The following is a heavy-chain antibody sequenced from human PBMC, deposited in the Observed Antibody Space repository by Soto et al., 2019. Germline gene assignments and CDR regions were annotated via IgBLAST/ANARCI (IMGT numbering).Heavy chain of an antibody. CDR2: INAGNGNT. D-gene: IGHD2-21*02. J-gene: IGHJ4*02. CDR1: GYTFTSYG. V-gene: IGHV1-3*01. CDR3: ARSIVVVTALDY. Sequence: ASVKVSCKASGYTFTSYGISWVRQAPGQRLEWMGWINAGNGNTKYSQKFQGRVTTTRDTSASTAYMELSSLRSEDTAVYYCARSIVVVTALDYWGQGTLVTVS.